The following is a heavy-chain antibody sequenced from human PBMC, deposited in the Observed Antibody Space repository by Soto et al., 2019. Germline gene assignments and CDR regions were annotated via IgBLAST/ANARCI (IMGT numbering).Heavy chain of an antibody. J-gene: IGHJ6*01. CDR3: ASEKVRVAYGIDA. CDR1: GSTFSSSE. Sequence: WVSLRLSCAASGSTFSSSEMHWVRQAPGRGLDWISYISKSSRVLYYADSVKGGFIISRDNAKNLLYPQMNSLRAEATAFYFFASEKVRVAYGIDAWGDGATDT. V-gene: IGHV3-48*03. D-gene: IGHD2-2*01. CDR2: ISKSSRVL.